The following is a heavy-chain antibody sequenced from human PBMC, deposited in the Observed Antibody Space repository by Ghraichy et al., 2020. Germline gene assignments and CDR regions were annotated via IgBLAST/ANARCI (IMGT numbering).Heavy chain of an antibody. CDR3: ARDRNDYDVLTGSYKGAWFDP. J-gene: IGHJ5*02. CDR2: INGDGTTT. D-gene: IGHD3-9*01. Sequence: GGSLRLSCAASGFTFSGNWMHWVRQVPGKGLVWVSRINGDGTTTTHADSVKDRFTISRDNAKNTLYLQMNSLRAEDTAVYYCARDRNDYDVLTGSYKGAWFDPWGQGTLVTVSS. CDR1: GFTFSGNW. V-gene: IGHV3-74*01.